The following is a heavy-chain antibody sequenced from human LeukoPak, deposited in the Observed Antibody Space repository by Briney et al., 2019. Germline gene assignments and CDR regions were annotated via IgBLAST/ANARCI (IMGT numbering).Heavy chain of an antibody. CDR3: ARGLGRYCSSTSCHGGGDC. CDR1: GYTFTSYD. CDR2: MNPNSGNT. Sequence: ASVKVSCKASGYTFTSYDINWVRQATGQGLEWMGWMNPNSGNTGYAQKFQGRVTITRNTSISTAYMELSSLRSEDTAVYCCARGLGRYCSSTSCHGGGDCWGQGTLVTVSS. V-gene: IGHV1-8*03. J-gene: IGHJ4*02. D-gene: IGHD2-2*01.